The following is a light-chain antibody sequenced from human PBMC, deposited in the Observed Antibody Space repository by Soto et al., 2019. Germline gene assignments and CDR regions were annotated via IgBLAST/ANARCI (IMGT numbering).Light chain of an antibody. CDR2: GNS. J-gene: IGLJ1*01. CDR3: QSYDSSLSGYV. V-gene: IGLV1-40*01. Sequence: QSVLTQPPSVSGAPGQRVTISCTGSSSNIGAGYDVHWYQQLPGTAPNLLIYGNSNRPSGVPDRFSGSKSGTSASLAIPGLQAEDEADYYCQSYDSSLSGYVFGTGTKLTVL. CDR1: SSNIGAGYD.